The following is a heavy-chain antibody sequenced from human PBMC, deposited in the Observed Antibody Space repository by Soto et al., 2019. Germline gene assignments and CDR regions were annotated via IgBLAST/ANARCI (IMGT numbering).Heavy chain of an antibody. V-gene: IGHV1-18*01. D-gene: IGHD2-15*01. CDR3: ARCYCSAGSCFTCWHFDL. CDR1: GYTFTTFG. J-gene: IGHJ2*01. CDR2: ISADNGDT. Sequence: QVQVVQSGAEVKKPGASVKVACKASGYTFTTFGMSWVRQAPGQGLEWMGWISADNGDTNSAQKFQDRVTMTTDTSTNTAYMVLRSLTSDDTAVYYCARCYCSAGSCFTCWHFDLWGRGTLVTVSS.